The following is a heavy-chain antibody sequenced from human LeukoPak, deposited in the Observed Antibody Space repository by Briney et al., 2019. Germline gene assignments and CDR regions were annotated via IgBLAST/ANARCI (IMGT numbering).Heavy chain of an antibody. CDR2: INPSGGST. CDR1: GYTFTSYY. V-gene: IGHV1-46*01. J-gene: IGHJ6*02. Sequence: ASVKVSCKASGYTFTSYYMHWVRQAPGQGLEWMGIINPSGGSTSYAQKFQGRVTMTRDTSTSTVYMELSSLRSEDTAVYYCAREEIVVVPAAQHYGMDVWGQGTTVTVSS. D-gene: IGHD2-2*01. CDR3: AREEIVVVPAAQHYGMDV.